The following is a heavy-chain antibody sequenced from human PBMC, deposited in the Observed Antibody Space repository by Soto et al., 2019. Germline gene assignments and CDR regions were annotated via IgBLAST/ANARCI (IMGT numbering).Heavy chain of an antibody. D-gene: IGHD3-3*01. CDR1: GYTFTSYG. CDR3: ARAYYDFWSRTTLWYYYMDV. V-gene: IGHV1-18*01. CDR2: ISAYNGNT. Sequence: QVQLVQSGAEVKKPGASVKVSCKASGYTFTSYGISWVRQAPGQGLEWMGWISAYNGNTNYAQKLQGRVTMTTDTSTSTAYMELRSLRSDDTAVYYCARAYYDFWSRTTLWYYYMDVWGKGTTVTVSS. J-gene: IGHJ6*03.